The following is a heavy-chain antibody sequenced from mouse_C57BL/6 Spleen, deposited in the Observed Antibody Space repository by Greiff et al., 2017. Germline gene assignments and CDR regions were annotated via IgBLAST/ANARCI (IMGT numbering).Heavy chain of an antibody. CDR3: ARVPYDYDWYFDV. J-gene: IGHJ1*03. V-gene: IGHV3-6*01. Sequence: EVHLVESGPGLVKPSPSLSLTCSVTGYSITSGYYWNWIRQFPGNKLEWMGYKSYDGSNNYNPSFKNRISITRDTSKNPVFLKLNSVTTEDTATYYCARVPYDYDWYFDVWGTGTTVTVSS. CDR1: GYSITSGYY. CDR2: KSYDGSN. D-gene: IGHD2-4*01.